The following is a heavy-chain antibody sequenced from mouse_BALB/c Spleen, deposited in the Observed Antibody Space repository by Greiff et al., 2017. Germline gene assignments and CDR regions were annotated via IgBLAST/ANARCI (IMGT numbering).Heavy chain of an antibody. CDR2: IDPENGNT. CDR3: ARTYAMDY. J-gene: IGHJ4*01. Sequence: EVKLMESGAELVRPGALVKLSCKASGFNIKDYYMHWVKQRPEQGLEWIGWIDPENGNTIYDPKFQGKASITADTSSNTAYLQLSSLTSEDTAVYYCARTYAMDYWGQGTSVTVSS. CDR1: GFNIKDYY. V-gene: IGHV14-1*02.